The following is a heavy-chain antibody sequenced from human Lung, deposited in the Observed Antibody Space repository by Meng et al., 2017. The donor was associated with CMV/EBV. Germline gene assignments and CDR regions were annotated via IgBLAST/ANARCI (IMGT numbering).Heavy chain of an antibody. J-gene: IGHJ6*02. CDR3: ARQGGETYGSHYYYGMDV. Sequence: ETLSLTCAASGFTFSGSPMHWVRQASGKGLEWVGRIRSKPYSYATEYAASVKGRFTISRDDSKNTAFLQMDSLKTEDTAVYYCARQGGETYGSHYYYGMDVWGQGITVTVSS. V-gene: IGHV3-73*01. CDR1: GFTFSGSP. D-gene: IGHD3-10*01. CDR2: IRSKPYSYAT.